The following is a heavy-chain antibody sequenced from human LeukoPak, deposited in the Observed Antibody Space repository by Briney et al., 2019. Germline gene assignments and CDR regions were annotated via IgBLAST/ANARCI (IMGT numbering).Heavy chain of an antibody. J-gene: IGHJ4*02. Sequence: GRSLRLSCAASGFTFSSYGMHWVRQAPGKGLEWVAVISYDGSNKYYADSVKGRFTISRDNSKNTLYLQMNSLRAEDTAVYYCAKCSGSYYGNYFDYWGQGTLVTVSS. D-gene: IGHD1-26*01. CDR2: ISYDGSNK. CDR1: GFTFSSYG. CDR3: AKCSGSYYGNYFDY. V-gene: IGHV3-30*18.